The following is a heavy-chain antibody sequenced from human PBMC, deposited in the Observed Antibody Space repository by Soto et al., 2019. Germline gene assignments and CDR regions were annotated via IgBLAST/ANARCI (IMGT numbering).Heavy chain of an antibody. J-gene: IGHJ4*02. Sequence: GGSLRLSCAASGFTFSSYAMSWVRQAPGKGLEWVSAISGSGGSTYYADSVKGRFTISRDNSKNTLYLQMNSLRAEDTAAYYCAKGSEWFGELLFSFDYWGQGTLVTVSS. D-gene: IGHD3-10*01. V-gene: IGHV3-23*01. CDR1: GFTFSSYA. CDR2: ISGSGGST. CDR3: AKGSEWFGELLFSFDY.